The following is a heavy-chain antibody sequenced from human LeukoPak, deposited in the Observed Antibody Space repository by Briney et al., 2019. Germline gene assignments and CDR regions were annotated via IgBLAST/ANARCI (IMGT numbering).Heavy chain of an antibody. CDR2: MTNSRS. CDR1: GFTLSTYS. J-gene: IGHJ1*01. CDR3: TRDDNMVRGVFQY. D-gene: IGHD3-10*01. Sequence: GGSLRLSCTVSGFTLSTYSLNWVRRAPGKGLEWVSLMTNSRSYYADSVKGRFTISKDTARNSLYLQMNSLRVEDTALNYCTRDDNMVRGVFQYWGQGTLVTVSS. V-gene: IGHV3-21*04.